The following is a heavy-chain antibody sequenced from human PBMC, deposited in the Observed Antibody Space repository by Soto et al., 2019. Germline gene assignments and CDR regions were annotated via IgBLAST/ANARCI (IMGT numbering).Heavy chain of an antibody. CDR1: GGSISSGGYY. V-gene: IGHV4-31*03. D-gene: IGHD1-26*01. Sequence: KASETLSLTCTVSGGSISSGGYYWSWIRQHPGKGLEWIGYIYYSGSTYYNPSLKSRVTISVDTSKNQFSLKLSSVTAADTAVYYCARDRGGGSYPLSWFDPWGQGTLVTVSS. J-gene: IGHJ5*02. CDR2: IYYSGST. CDR3: ARDRGGGSYPLSWFDP.